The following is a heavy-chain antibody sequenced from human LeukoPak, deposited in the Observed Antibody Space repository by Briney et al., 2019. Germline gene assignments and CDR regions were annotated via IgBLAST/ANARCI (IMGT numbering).Heavy chain of an antibody. D-gene: IGHD3-3*01. J-gene: IGHJ4*02. CDR3: AKDFERRFLEWLL. CDR2: ISGSGGST. CDR1: GFTFSSYA. Sequence: GGSLRLSCAASGFTFSSYAMRWVRQAPGKGLEWVSAISGSGGSTYYADSVKGRFTISRDNSKNTLYLQMNSLRAEDTAVYYCAKDFERRFLEWLLWGQGTLVTVSS. V-gene: IGHV3-23*01.